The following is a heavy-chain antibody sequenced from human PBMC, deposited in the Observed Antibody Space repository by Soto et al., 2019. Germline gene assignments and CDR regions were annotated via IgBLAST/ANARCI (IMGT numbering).Heavy chain of an antibody. CDR2: IYSSGST. CDR3: ATRPLLPVAH. D-gene: IGHD3-22*01. J-gene: IGHJ3*01. V-gene: IGHV3-53*01. CDR1: GFTFSSND. Sequence: EVQLVESGGGLIQPGGSLRLSCAASGFTFSSNDMNWVRQAPGKGLEWVSLIYSSGSTAYAASVKCLFTISRDNSKNTLYLQMSSLRAEDTAVYYCATRPLLPVAHWCQGKMVTVSS.